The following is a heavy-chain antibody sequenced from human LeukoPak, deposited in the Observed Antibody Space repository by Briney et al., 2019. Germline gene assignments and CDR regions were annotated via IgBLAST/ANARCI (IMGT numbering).Heavy chain of an antibody. CDR1: GFTFSSYG. CDR3: ARGPSITMVRGVFDY. J-gene: IGHJ4*02. CDR2: IWYDGSSK. D-gene: IGHD3-10*01. Sequence: GRSLRLSCAASGFTFSSYGMHWVRQAPGKGLEWVAVIWYDGSSKYYADSVKGRFTISRDNSKNTLYLQMNSLRAEDTAVYYCARGPSITMVRGVFDYWGQGTLVTVSS. V-gene: IGHV3-33*01.